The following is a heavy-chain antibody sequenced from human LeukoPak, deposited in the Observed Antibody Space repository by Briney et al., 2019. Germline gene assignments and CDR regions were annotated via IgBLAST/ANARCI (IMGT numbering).Heavy chain of an antibody. J-gene: IGHJ4*02. CDR2: INPNTGGT. D-gene: IGHD3-16*01. V-gene: IGHV1-2*02. CDR1: GYTFTGYY. Sequence: ASVKVSCKASGYTFTGYYMHWVRQAPGQGLEWMGWINPNTGGTNYAEKFKGRVTMTRDTSISTAYMEVTRLKSDDTAIYYCARGLGFDSWGQGTLVTVSS. CDR3: ARGLGFDS.